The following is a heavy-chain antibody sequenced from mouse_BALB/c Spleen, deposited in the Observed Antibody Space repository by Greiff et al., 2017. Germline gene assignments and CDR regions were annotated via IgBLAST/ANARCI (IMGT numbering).Heavy chain of an antibody. CDR1: GFSLTSYG. J-gene: IGHJ4*01. V-gene: IGHV2-2*02. Sequence: QVQLKESGPGLVQPSQSLSITCTVSGFSLTSYGVHWVRQSPGKGLEWLGVIWSGGSTDYNAAFISRLSISKDNSKSQVFFKMNSLQANDTAIYYCARNPLYYGKDYAMDYWGQGTSVTVSS. CDR3: ARNPLYYGKDYAMDY. D-gene: IGHD1-1*01. CDR2: IWSGGST.